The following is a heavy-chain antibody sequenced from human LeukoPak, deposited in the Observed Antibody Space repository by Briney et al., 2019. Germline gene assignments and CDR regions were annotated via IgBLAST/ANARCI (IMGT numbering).Heavy chain of an antibody. CDR3: ARKEWVPYYFDY. CDR2: INHSGST. J-gene: IGHJ4*02. D-gene: IGHD3-3*01. CDR1: GGSFSGYY. V-gene: IGHV4-34*01. Sequence: SETLSLTCAVYGGSFSGYYWSWIRQPPGKGLEWIGEINHSGSTNYNPSLKSRVTISVDTSKNQFSLKLSSVTAADTAVYYCARKEWVPYYFDYWGQGTLATVSS.